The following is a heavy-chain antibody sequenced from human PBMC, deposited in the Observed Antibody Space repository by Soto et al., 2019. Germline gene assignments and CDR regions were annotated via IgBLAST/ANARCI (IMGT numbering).Heavy chain of an antibody. Sequence: GASVKVSCKASGFNFRTTAVQWVRQARGQRLEWIGWIVVGSGNTNYAQNFQERVTITRDMSTSTAYLDVSRLRSEDTAVYYCAADPYYYDSSDYYSFDQWGKGTLVT. D-gene: IGHD3-22*01. CDR2: IVVGSGNT. CDR1: GFNFRTTA. J-gene: IGHJ4*02. CDR3: AADPYYYDSSDYYSFDQ. V-gene: IGHV1-58*01.